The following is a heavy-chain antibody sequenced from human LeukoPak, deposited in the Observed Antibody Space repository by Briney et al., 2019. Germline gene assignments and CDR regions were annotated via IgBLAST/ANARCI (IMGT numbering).Heavy chain of an antibody. CDR1: GGSISSSNW. V-gene: IGHV4-4*02. D-gene: IGHD6-19*01. Sequence: SETLSLTCAVSGGSISSSNWWSWVRQPPGKGLEWIGEIYHSGSTNYNPSLKSRVTISVDKSKNQFSLKLSSVTAADTAVYYCARDGGRYSSGWRKDFDYWGQGTLVTVSS. CDR2: IYHSGST. CDR3: ARDGGRYSSGWRKDFDY. J-gene: IGHJ4*02.